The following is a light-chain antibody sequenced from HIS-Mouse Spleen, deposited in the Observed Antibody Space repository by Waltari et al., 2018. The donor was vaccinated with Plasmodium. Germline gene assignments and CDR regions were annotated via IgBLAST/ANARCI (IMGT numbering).Light chain of an antibody. J-gene: IGKJ1*01. CDR3: QQSYSTWT. Sequence: DIQMTQSPFSLSASVGDRVTITCRASQSISSYLNWYQQTPGKAHKLLIYAASSLQSGVPSRFSGSGAGTDFTLSISSLQPEDFATYYCQQSYSTWTFGQGTKVEIK. CDR2: AAS. CDR1: QSISSY. V-gene: IGKV1-39*01.